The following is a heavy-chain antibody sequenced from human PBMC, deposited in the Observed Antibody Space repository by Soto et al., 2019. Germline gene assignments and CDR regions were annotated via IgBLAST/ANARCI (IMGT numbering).Heavy chain of an antibody. D-gene: IGHD2-2*02. J-gene: IGHJ6*02. CDR2: IIPIFGTA. Sequence: QVQLVQSGAEVKKPGSSVKVSCKASGGTFSSYAISWVRQAPGQGLEWMGGIIPIFGTANYAQKFQGRVTITADESTSTAYMELSSLRSEDTAVYYCARSPGGRTAIDDEYYYYGMDVWGQGTTVTVSS. CDR3: ARSPGGRTAIDDEYYYYGMDV. V-gene: IGHV1-69*01. CDR1: GGTFSSYA.